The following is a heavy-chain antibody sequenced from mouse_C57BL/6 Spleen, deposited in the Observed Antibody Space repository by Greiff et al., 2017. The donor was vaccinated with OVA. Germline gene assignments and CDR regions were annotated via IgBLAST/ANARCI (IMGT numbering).Heavy chain of an antibody. CDR2: IDPENGDT. CDR1: GFNIKDDY. V-gene: IGHV14-4*01. Sequence: VQLKESGAELVRPGASVKLSCTASGFNIKDDYMHWVKQRPEQGLEWIGWIDPENGDTEYASKFQGKATITADTSSNTAYLQLSSLTSEDTAVYYCTYIWGAMDYWGQGTSVTVSS. J-gene: IGHJ4*01. D-gene: IGHD1-1*02. CDR3: TYIWGAMDY.